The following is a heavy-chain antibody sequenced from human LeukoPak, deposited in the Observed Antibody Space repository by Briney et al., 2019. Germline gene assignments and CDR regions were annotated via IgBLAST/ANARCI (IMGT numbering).Heavy chain of an antibody. V-gene: IGHV3-23*01. CDR3: AKDSHRGYSYGLQIDY. CDR1: GFTFSSYA. CDR2: ISGSGGST. D-gene: IGHD5-18*01. Sequence: GGSLRLSCAASGFTFSSYAMSWVRQAPGKGLEWVSAISGSGGSTYYADSVKGRFTISRDNSKNTLYLQMNSLRAKDTAVYYCAKDSHRGYSYGLQIDYWGQGTLVTVSS. J-gene: IGHJ4*02.